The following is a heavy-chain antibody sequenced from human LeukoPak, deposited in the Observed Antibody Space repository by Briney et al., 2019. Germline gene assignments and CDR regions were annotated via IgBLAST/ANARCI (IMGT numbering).Heavy chain of an antibody. J-gene: IGHJ4*02. CDR1: GYTLTDYY. CDR2: VNPKRGDA. Sequence: GASVRVSCKASGYTLTDYYIHWVRQAPGQGLEWMGWVNPKRGDAETAQKFQGRVTMTRDTSTSAVFMQLTSLISDDAAVYFCARGGIVGGSWSYGFDSWGQGTLVTASS. V-gene: IGHV1-2*02. CDR3: ARGGIVGGSWSYGFDS. D-gene: IGHD1-26*01.